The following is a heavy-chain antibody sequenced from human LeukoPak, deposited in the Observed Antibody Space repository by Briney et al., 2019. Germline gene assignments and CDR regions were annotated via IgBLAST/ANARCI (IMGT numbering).Heavy chain of an antibody. V-gene: IGHV3-21*01. D-gene: IGHD3-22*01. CDR3: ASRKHYYDSSGYLGDY. Sequence: GGSLRLSCAASGFTFSSYSMNWVRQAPGKGLEWVSSISSSSSYIYYADSVKGRFTISRDNAKNSLYLQMNSLRAEDTAVYYCASRKHYYDSSGYLGDYWGQGTLVTVSS. CDR2: ISSSSSYI. J-gene: IGHJ4*02. CDR1: GFTFSSYS.